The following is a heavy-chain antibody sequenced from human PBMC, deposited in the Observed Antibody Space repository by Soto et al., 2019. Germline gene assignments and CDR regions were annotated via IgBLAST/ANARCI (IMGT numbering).Heavy chain of an antibody. V-gene: IGHV1-69*05. CDR3: DSYSRGYCICTSCYGVYCGMDV. CDR1: GGTFSSYA. D-gene: IGHD2-2*01. Sequence: QIQLVQSGAEVKKPGSSVKVSCKASGGTFSSYAISWVRQAPGQGLEWMGGIIPIFGTANYAQKFQGRVTITTATSTSTGYMEMNSLKSEDTAVYVCDSYSRGYCICTSCYGVYCGMDVGGEGTTVTVSS. CDR2: IIPIFGTA. J-gene: IGHJ6*04.